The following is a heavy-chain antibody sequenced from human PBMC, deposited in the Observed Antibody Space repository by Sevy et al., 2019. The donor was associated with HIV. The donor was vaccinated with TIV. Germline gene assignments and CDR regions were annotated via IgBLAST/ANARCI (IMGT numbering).Heavy chain of an antibody. CDR2: ISYDGSNK. V-gene: IGHV3-30*18. J-gene: IGHJ6*02. Sequence: GGSLRLSCAASGFTFSSYGMHWVRQAPGKGLEWVAVISYDGSNKYYADSVKGRFTISRDNSKNTLYLQMNSLRAEDTAVYYCGKDGLYYGMDVWGQGTTVTVSS. CDR3: GKDGLYYGMDV. CDR1: GFTFSSYG.